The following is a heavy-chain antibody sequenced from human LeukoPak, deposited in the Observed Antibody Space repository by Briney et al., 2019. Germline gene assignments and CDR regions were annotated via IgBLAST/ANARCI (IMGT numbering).Heavy chain of an antibody. CDR3: ARGRGYYYGSGKPSSSYFDY. V-gene: IGHV4-34*01. D-gene: IGHD3-10*01. CDR1: GGSFSGYY. J-gene: IGHJ4*02. CDR2: INHSGST. Sequence: PSETLSLTCAVYGGSFSGYYWSWIRQPPGKGLEWIGEINHSGSTNYNPSLKSRVTISVDTSKNQFSLKLSSVTAADTAVYYCARGRGYYYGSGKPSSSYFDYWGREPWSPSPQ.